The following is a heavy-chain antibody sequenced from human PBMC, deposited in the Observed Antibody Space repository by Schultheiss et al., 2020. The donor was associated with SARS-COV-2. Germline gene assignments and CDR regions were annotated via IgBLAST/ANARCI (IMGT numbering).Heavy chain of an antibody. D-gene: IGHD3-22*01. V-gene: IGHV1-18*04. CDR2: ISAYNGNT. CDR1: GYTFTSYG. J-gene: IGHJ3*02. CDR3: ARAKHYSSGYAVRAFDI. Sequence: ASVKVSCKASGYTFTSYGISWVRQAPGQGLEWMGWISAYNGNTNYAQKLQGRVTITADKSTSTAYMELSSLRSEDTAVYYCARAKHYSSGYAVRAFDIWGQGTMVTVSS.